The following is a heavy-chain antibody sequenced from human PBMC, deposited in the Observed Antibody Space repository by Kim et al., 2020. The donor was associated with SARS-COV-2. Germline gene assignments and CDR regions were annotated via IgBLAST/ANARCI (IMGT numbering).Heavy chain of an antibody. J-gene: IGHJ4*02. Sequence: GGSLRLSCAASGFTFSSYSMNWVRQAPGKGLEWISSISRSGSYIYYADSMKGRFTISRDNARASLYLQMNSLRAEDTAVYYCARVLTSGWSYFYYWGQGT. V-gene: IGHV3-21*01. D-gene: IGHD6-19*01. CDR3: ARVLTSGWSYFYY. CDR1: GFTFSSYS. CDR2: ISRSGSYI.